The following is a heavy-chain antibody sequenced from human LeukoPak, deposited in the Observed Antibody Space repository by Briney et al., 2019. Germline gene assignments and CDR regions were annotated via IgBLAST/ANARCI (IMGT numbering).Heavy chain of an antibody. D-gene: IGHD3-3*02. CDR2: INPSGGST. J-gene: IGHJ6*03. Sequence: ASVKVSCEASGYTFTSYYMHWVRQAPGQGLEWMGIINPSGGSTSYAQKFQGRVTMTRDTSTSTVYMELSSLRSEDTAVYYCARMGGRLSRDYYYYMDVWGKGTTVTVSS. V-gene: IGHV1-46*01. CDR3: ARMGGRLSRDYYYYMDV. CDR1: GYTFTSYY.